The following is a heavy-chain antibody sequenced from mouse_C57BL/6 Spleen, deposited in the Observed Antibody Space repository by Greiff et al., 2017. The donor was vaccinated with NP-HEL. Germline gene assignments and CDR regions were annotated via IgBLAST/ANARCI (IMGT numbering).Heavy chain of an antibody. CDR3: ARGTAQSFAY. Sequence: ESGPGLVKPSQSLSLTCSVTGYSITSGYYWNWIRQFPGNKLEWMGYISYDGSNNYNPYLKTRISITRDTSKNQFFLKLNAVTPKDTATYYCARGTAQSFAYWGQGTLVTVSA. CDR2: ISYDGSN. J-gene: IGHJ3*01. CDR1: GYSITSGYY. V-gene: IGHV3-6*01. D-gene: IGHD3-2*02.